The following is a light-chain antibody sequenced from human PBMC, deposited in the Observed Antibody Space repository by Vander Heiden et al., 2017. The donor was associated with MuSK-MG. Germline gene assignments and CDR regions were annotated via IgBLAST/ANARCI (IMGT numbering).Light chain of an antibody. CDR3: QQYYDPPLT. CDR2: CAS. CDR1: QSVLYSSNNKNY. Sequence: DIVVTQSPASLAVSLGERATINCKSSQSVLYSSNNKNYLAWYQQKPGQPPKLLIYCASTRECGVPGRFSGSGSGTDFTLTISSLQAEDVAVYYCQQYYDPPLTFGGGTKVEIK. J-gene: IGKJ4*02. V-gene: IGKV4-1*01.